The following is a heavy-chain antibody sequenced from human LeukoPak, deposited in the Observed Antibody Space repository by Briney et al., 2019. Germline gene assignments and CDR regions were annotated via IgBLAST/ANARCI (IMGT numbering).Heavy chain of an antibody. D-gene: IGHD4-17*01. CDR3: ARRRRQGYGDRRNWFDP. Sequence: PSETLPLTCTVSGGSISSGSYYWSWIRQPAGKGLEWIGEINHSGSTNYNPSLKSRVTISVDTSKNQFSLKLSSVTAADTAVYYCARRRRQGYGDRRNWFDPWGQGTLVTVSS. J-gene: IGHJ5*02. CDR1: GGSISSGSYY. CDR2: INHSGST. V-gene: IGHV4-61*10.